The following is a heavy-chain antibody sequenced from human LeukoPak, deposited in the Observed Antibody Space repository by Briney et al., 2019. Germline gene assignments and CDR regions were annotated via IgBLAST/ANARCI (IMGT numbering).Heavy chain of an antibody. V-gene: IGHV3-23*01. D-gene: IGHD3-3*02. CDR2: ISGSGGST. J-gene: IGHJ6*03. CDR1: GFTFSSYG. Sequence: GESLRLSCAASGFTFSSYGMSWVSQAPGKGLDWVSAISGSGGSTYYADSVKGRFTISRDNSKNTLYLQMNSLRAEDTAVYYCARGRLAGQYDYYYYMDVWGKGTTVTVSS. CDR3: ARGRLAGQYDYYYYMDV.